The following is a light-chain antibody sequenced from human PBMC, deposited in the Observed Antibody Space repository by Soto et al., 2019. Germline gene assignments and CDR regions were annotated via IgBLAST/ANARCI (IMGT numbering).Light chain of an antibody. CDR3: ASLTTTNFV. CDR1: SSDVGAYNL. Sequence: QSVLTQPASVSGSPGQSITISCTGTSSDVGAYNLVSWYQHHPDKAPKLMISEVSNRPSGVSDRFSGSKSCNTASLTISGPQAEEEADYYCASLTTTNFVFGTGTKVTVL. V-gene: IGLV2-14*01. CDR2: EVS. J-gene: IGLJ1*01.